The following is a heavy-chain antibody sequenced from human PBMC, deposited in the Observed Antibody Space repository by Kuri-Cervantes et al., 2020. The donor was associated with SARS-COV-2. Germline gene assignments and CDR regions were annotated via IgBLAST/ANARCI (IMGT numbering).Heavy chain of an antibody. CDR3: ARERRGSYNLGSFDL. CDR1: GFTFSSYA. CDR2: ISSSGSAI. V-gene: IGHV3-48*02. Sequence: GESLKISCAASGFTFSSYAMSWVRQAPGKGLEWVSYISSSGSAIYYADSVKVRFTISRDNAKNSLYLRMNILRDEDTAVYYCARERRGSYNLGSFDLWGRGTLVTVSS. J-gene: IGHJ2*01. D-gene: IGHD5-24*01.